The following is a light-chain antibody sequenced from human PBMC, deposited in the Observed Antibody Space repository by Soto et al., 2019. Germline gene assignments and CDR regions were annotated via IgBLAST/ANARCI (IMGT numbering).Light chain of an antibody. Sequence: QSALTQPASVSGSPRQSITISCTGTSSDVGGYNAVSWYQQHPGKAPKLMIYDVTNRPSGASNRFSGSKSGNTASLTISGLQAEDEADYYCGSYATGGAYVFGTGTKVTVL. CDR1: SSDVGGYNA. CDR2: DVT. V-gene: IGLV2-14*01. J-gene: IGLJ1*01. CDR3: GSYATGGAYV.